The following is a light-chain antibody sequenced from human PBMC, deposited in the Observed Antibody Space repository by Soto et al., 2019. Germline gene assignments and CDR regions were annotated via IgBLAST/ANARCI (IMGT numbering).Light chain of an antibody. CDR1: SSNIGDNT. J-gene: IGLJ2*01. CDR2: NND. CDR3: AAWGGIKGVA. Sequence: QSVLTQPPSASGTPGQTVTISCSGTSSNIGDNTVSWYQQFPGTAPRLLIYNNDQRPSGVPDRFTGSKSGTSASLAISGLQSEDDSDYYCAAWGGIKGVAFGGGTKLTVL. V-gene: IGLV1-44*01.